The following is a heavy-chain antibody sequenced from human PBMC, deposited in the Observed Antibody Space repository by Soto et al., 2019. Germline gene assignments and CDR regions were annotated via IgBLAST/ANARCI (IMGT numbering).Heavy chain of an antibody. CDR1: GAYVTTYY. V-gene: IGHV4-59*02. Sequence: SETLSLTVNVSGAYVTTYYWSWSRQSPGKGLEWIGYISNNANTNYNPSLKSRVTISLDTSKNHFSLKMRSVTAANTAVYYCARRGSTYYSWFDPWGHGTLVTVSS. J-gene: IGHJ5*02. D-gene: IGHD6-13*01. CDR3: ARRGSTYYSWFDP. CDR2: ISNNANT.